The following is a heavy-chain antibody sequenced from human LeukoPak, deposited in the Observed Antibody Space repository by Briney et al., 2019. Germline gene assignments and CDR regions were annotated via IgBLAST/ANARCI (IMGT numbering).Heavy chain of an antibody. Sequence: ASVKVSCKASGYTFTSYDINWVRQATGQGLEWMGWMNPNSGNTGYAQKLQGRVTMTRNTSISTAYMELSSLRSEDTAVYYCASISSGSYYYGMDVWGQGTTVTVSS. CDR1: GYTFTSYD. CDR3: ASISSGSYYYGMDV. D-gene: IGHD3-22*01. V-gene: IGHV1-8*01. J-gene: IGHJ6*02. CDR2: MNPNSGNT.